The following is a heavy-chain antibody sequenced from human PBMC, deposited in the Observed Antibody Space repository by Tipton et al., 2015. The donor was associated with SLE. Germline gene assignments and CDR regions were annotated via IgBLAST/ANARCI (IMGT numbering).Heavy chain of an antibody. CDR2: ITTSGSPV. V-gene: IGHV3-48*04. J-gene: IGHJ3*02. Sequence: SLRLSCAASGFTFSSYSMNWVRQAPGMGLEWVSYITTSGSPVYYADSVKGRFTISRDNAKNSLYLQMNSLRAEDTAVYFCARVRSQRDAFDMWGQGTMVTVSS. CDR1: GFTFSSYS. CDR3: ARVRSQRDAFDM. D-gene: IGHD5-18*01.